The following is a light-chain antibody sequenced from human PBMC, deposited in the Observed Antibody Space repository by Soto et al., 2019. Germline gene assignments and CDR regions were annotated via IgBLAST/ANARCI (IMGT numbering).Light chain of an antibody. CDR1: SSDVGGYNY. J-gene: IGLJ1*01. V-gene: IGLV2-14*01. CDR3: SSYTSSRAYV. Sequence: QSVLTQPASVSGSPGQSITISCTGTSSDVGGYNYVSWYQQQSGKAPKLMLHEVSNRPSGVSNRFSGSKSGNTASLTISGVQAEDEVDYYCSSYTSSRAYVFGIGTKLTVL. CDR2: EVS.